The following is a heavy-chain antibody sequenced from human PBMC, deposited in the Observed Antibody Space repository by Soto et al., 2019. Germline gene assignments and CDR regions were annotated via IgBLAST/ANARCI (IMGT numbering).Heavy chain of an antibody. D-gene: IGHD3-22*01. Sequence: SETLSLTCTVSGGSVSSRNYYWSWIRQPPGKGLEWIGYLYYSGSTNYNPSLKGRVTTSADASKNQFSLKLSSVTAADKAVYYCARGWLPSPNLRFDPWGQGILVTVSS. V-gene: IGHV4-61*01. CDR3: ARGWLPSPNLRFDP. J-gene: IGHJ5*02. CDR1: GGSVSSRNYY. CDR2: LYYSGST.